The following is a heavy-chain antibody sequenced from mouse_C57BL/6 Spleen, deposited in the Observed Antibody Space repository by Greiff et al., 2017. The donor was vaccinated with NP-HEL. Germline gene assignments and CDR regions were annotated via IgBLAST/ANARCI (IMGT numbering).Heavy chain of an antibody. CDR1: GYTFTSYW. CDR3: ARERGWLLRAMDY. J-gene: IGHJ4*01. V-gene: IGHV1-64*01. CDR2: IHPNSGST. D-gene: IGHD2-3*01. Sequence: VQLQQSGAELVQPGASVKLSCKASGYTFTSYWMHWVKQRPGQGLEWIGMIHPNSGSTNYNEKFKSKATLTVDKSSSTAYMQLSSLTSEDSAVYYCARERGWLLRAMDYWGQGTSVTVSS.